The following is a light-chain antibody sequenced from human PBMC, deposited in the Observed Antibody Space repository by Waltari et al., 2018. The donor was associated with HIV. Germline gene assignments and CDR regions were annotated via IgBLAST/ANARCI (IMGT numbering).Light chain of an antibody. J-gene: IGLJ3*02. CDR1: SSDVGGSNY. V-gene: IGLV2-11*01. CDR3: CSYAGSHWV. CDR2: DIR. Sequence: QSALTQPRSVSGSPGQSVTISCTGTSSDVGGSNYVSWYQQHPGKATKLIIYDIRKRPSGVPYRFSGSKSDNTASLTIAGLQAEDEAHYYCCSYAGSHWVFGGGTKLTVL.